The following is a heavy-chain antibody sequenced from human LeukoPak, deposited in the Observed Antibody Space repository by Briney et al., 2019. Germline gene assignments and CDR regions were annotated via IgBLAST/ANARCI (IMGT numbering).Heavy chain of an antibody. CDR1: GFTFSSYS. J-gene: IGHJ6*02. CDR2: ISSGSSYI. Sequence: GGSLRLSCAASGFTFSSYSMNWVRQAPGKGLEWVSSISSGSSYIYYADSVKGRFTISRDNAKNSLYLQMNSLRAEDTAVYYCAREPRYYYYGMDVWGQGTTVTVSS. CDR3: AREPRYYYYGMDV. V-gene: IGHV3-21*01.